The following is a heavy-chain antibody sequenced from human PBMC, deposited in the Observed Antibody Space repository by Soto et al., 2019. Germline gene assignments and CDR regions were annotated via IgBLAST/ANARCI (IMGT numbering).Heavy chain of an antibody. J-gene: IGHJ6*02. Sequence: QAGGSLRLSCAASGFTFSSYGMHWVRQAPGKGLERVAVIWYDGSNKYYADSVKGRFTISRDNSKNTLYLQMNSLRAEDTAVYYCARQPQYYEIVTRTHCYDGMLVLGPETMLTVFS. CDR2: IWYDGSNK. D-gene: IGHD3-3*01. CDR1: GFTFSSYG. CDR3: ARQPQYYEIVTRTHCYDGMLV. V-gene: IGHV3-33*01.